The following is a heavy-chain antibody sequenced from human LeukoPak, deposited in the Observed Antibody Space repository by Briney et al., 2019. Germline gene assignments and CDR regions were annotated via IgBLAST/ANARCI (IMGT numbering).Heavy chain of an antibody. CDR2: IGGSGDST. V-gene: IGHV3-23*01. Sequence: GGSLRLSCAASGLTFSRCAMGWVRLAPGKGLEWVSTIGGSGDSTYYAGSVKGRFTISRNHSKNTLYLQMNSLRAEDTAVYYCAARPPIIVGGPFDYWGQGILVTVSS. J-gene: IGHJ4*02. CDR3: AARPPIIVGGPFDY. D-gene: IGHD2/OR15-2a*01. CDR1: GLTFSRCA.